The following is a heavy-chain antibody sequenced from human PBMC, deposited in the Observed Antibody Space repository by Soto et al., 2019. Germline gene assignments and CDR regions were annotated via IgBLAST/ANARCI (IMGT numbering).Heavy chain of an antibody. D-gene: IGHD2-2*01. CDR1: GGSFSGYY. V-gene: IGHV4-34*01. CDR3: ASSGPAVRNGFSIPDMDV. Sequence: NPSETLSLTCSIYGGSFSGYYWSWIRQPPGKGLEWSGEIHHSGNTNYNPSLKSRGPISVDTSNNQFSLNLNSVTAADTAEYYRASSGPAVRNGFSIPDMDVWGQGTSVTVSS. CDR2: IHHSGNT. J-gene: IGHJ6*02.